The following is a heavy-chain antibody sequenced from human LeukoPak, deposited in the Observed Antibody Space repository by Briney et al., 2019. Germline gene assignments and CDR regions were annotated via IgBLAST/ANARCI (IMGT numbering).Heavy chain of an antibody. V-gene: IGHV3-30-3*01. Sequence: PGGSLRLSCAASGFTFSSYAMHWVRQAPGKGLEWVAVISYDGSNKYYADSVKGRFTISRDNSKNTLYLQMNSLRAEDTAVYYCASSPGGIRFLEWLLYMKDWGQGTLVTVSS. CDR3: ASSPGGIRFLEWLLYMKD. D-gene: IGHD3-3*01. CDR1: GFTFSSYA. CDR2: ISYDGSNK. J-gene: IGHJ4*02.